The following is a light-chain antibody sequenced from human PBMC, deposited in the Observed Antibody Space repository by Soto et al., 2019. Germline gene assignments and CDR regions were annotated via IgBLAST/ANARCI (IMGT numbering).Light chain of an antibody. Sequence: DIQMTQSPSYLSASVGDTVTRTCRASQSISTYLNWYQQTPGKAPKLLIYVASSLQRGVPSRFSGSGSGTDFTLTISSLQREEFATYYCQQSYSTPRTVGQGTKVDIK. V-gene: IGKV1-39*01. CDR3: QQSYSTPRT. CDR2: VAS. CDR1: QSISTY. J-gene: IGKJ1*01.